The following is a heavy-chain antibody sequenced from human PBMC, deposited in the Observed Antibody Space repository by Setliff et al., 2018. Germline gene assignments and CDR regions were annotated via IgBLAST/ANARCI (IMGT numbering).Heavy chain of an antibody. V-gene: IGHV4-59*01. Sequence: PSETLSLTCTVSGVSISDFFWSWLRQPPGKGLEYIGFTYYSGDTNYNPSLKSRVTISVDTSKNQFSLKLSSVTAADTAVYYCARASMYYNFWSGYYGERGEYFDYWGQGTLVTVSS. CDR3: ARASMYYNFWSGYYGERGEYFDY. CDR2: TYYSGDT. J-gene: IGHJ4*02. D-gene: IGHD3-3*01. CDR1: GVSISDFF.